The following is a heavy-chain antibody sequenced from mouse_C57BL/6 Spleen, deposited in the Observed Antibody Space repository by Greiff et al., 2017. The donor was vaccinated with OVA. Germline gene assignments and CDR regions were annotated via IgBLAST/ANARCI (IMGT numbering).Heavy chain of an antibody. CDR3: ARRSRWDYFDY. J-gene: IGHJ2*01. CDR2: IYPGSGNT. V-gene: IGHV1-76*01. CDR1: GYTFTDYY. Sequence: VQLQQSGAELVRPGASVKLSCKASGYTFTDYYINWVKQRPGQGLEWIARIYPGSGNTYYNEKFKGKATLTAEKSSSTAYMQLSSLTSEDSAVYFCARRSRWDYFDYWGQGTTLTVSS. D-gene: IGHD4-1*01.